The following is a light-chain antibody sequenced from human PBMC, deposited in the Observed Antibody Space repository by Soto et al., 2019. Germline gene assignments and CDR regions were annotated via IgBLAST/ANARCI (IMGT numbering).Light chain of an antibody. CDR3: QQRSNWPSIT. CDR2: DAS. J-gene: IGKJ5*01. V-gene: IGKV3-11*01. Sequence: EIVLTQSPDTLSLSPGERATLSCRASQSVSTYLAWYQQKPGQAPRLLIYDASNRATGIPARFSGSGSGTDFTLTISSLEFEDSALYYCQQRSNWPSITFGQGTRLEI. CDR1: QSVSTY.